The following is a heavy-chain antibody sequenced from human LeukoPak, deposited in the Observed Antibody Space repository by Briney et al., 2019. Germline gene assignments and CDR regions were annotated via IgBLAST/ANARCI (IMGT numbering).Heavy chain of an antibody. CDR1: GGSISSSSYY. J-gene: IGHJ6*02. V-gene: IGHV4-39*01. Sequence: SETLSLTSTVSGGSISSSSYYWGWIRQPPGKGLEWIGSIYYSGSTYYNPSLKSRVTISVHTSKNQFSLKLSSVTAPDTAVYYCARHVNGDYVHYYYGMDVWGQGTTVTVSS. CDR2: IYYSGST. CDR3: ARHVNGDYVHYYYGMDV. D-gene: IGHD4-17*01.